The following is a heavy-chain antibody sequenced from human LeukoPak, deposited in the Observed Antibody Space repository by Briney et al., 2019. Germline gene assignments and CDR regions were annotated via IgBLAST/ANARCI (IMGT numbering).Heavy chain of an antibody. CDR1: RYSFTSYW. CDR3: ARGPCGGDCPYGMDV. V-gene: IGHV5-51*01. Sequence: GESLKISCKGSRYSFTSYWIGWVRQMPGKGLEWMGIIYPGDSDTRYSPSFQGQVTISADKSISTAYLQWSSLKASDTAMYYCARGPCGGDCPYGMDVWGQGTTVTVSS. J-gene: IGHJ6*02. D-gene: IGHD2-21*02. CDR2: IYPGDSDT.